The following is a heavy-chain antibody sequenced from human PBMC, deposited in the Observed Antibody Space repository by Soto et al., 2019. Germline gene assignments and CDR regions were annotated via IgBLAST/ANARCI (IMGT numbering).Heavy chain of an antibody. D-gene: IGHD3-16*01. CDR2: ISPYTSNT. Sequence: QVQLVQSGDEVKKPGASVKVSCKASGYIFVNYGIAWVRQAPRQGLERMGWISPYTSNTHSASKVQGRLTMTTDTSTSTAYMDLGSLTSDDTAVYYCVMVDNYVTPTPQDVWGQGTTVTVSS. CDR3: VMVDNYVTPTPQDV. V-gene: IGHV1-18*01. CDR1: GYIFVNYG. J-gene: IGHJ6*02.